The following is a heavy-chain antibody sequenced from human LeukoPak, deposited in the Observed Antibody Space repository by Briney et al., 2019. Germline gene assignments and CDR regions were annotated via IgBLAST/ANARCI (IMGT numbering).Heavy chain of an antibody. Sequence: RASVKVSCKASGYTFTSYAIHWVRQAPGQGLEWMGWIDPDSGATTYAQRFQGRVTLTRDTSISTAYMDLSRLTSDDTAVYYCAGLGDFGSGRRRGYYFDYWGQGTLVTVSS. CDR1: GYTFTSYA. CDR2: IDPDSGAT. J-gene: IGHJ4*02. D-gene: IGHD3-10*01. V-gene: IGHV1-2*02. CDR3: AGLGDFGSGRRRGYYFDY.